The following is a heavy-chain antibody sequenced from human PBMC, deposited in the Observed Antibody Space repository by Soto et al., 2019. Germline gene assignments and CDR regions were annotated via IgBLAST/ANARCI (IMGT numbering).Heavy chain of an antibody. J-gene: IGHJ6*02. CDR3: AIGMTLAHVVPGAPEGTAV. D-gene: IGHD2-2*01. Sequence: AGGSLRLCCAASGFTVSSNYMSWVRQAPGKGLEWVSVIYSGGSTYYADSVKGRFTISRDNSKNTLYLQMNSLRAEDTAVYYCAIGMTLAHVVPGAPEGTAVWGQGTMRTVSS. V-gene: IGHV3-53*01. CDR1: GFTVSSNY. CDR2: IYSGGST.